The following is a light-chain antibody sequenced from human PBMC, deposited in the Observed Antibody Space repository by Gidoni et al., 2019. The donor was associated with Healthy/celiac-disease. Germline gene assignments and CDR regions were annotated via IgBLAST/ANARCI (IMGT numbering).Light chain of an antibody. CDR1: QSVSSSY. J-gene: IGKJ1*01. V-gene: IGKV3-20*01. CDR3: QQYGSSPPVSPWT. CDR2: GAS. Sequence: EIVLTQSPGTLSLSPGERATLSCRASQSVSSSYLAWYQQKPGQAPRLLIYGASSRATGIPDRFSGSGSGTDFTLTISRLEPEDFAVYYCQQYGSSPPVSPWTFGQGTKVEIK.